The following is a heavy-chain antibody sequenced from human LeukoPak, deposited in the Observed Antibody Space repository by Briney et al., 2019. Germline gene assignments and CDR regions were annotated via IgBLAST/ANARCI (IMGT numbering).Heavy chain of an antibody. D-gene: IGHD3-22*01. CDR2: INHSGST. J-gene: IGHJ5*02. CDR3: ARAPTYYYDSSGYGWFDP. CDR1: GGSFSGYY. Sequence: PSETLSLTCAVYGGSFSGYYWSWIRQPPGKGLEWIGEINHSGSTNYNPSLKSRVIISVDTSKNQFSLKLSSVTAADTAVYYCARAPTYYYDSSGYGWFDPWGQGTLVTVSS. V-gene: IGHV4-34*01.